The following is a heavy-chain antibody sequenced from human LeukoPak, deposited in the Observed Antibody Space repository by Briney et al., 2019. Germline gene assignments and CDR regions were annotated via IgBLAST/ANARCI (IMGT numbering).Heavy chain of an antibody. Sequence: GGSLRLSCAASGFTFSNYGMTWVRQAPGKGLEWVSGISGSGGTTYDADSVKGRFTVSRDNSKNILYLQMNSLRADDTAVYFCGKTQGYFDYWGQGTLVTVSS. J-gene: IGHJ4*02. CDR3: GKTQGYFDY. CDR2: ISGSGGTT. CDR1: GFTFSNYG. V-gene: IGHV3-23*01.